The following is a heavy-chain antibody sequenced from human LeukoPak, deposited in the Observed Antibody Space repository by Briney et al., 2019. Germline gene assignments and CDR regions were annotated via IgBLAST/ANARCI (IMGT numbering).Heavy chain of an antibody. D-gene: IGHD2-2*02. Sequence: PSETLSLTCAVYGGSFSGYYRSWIRQPPGKGLEWIGEINHSGSTNYNPSLKSRVTISVDTSKNQFSLKLSSVTAADTAVYYCARVVVPAAIAYWGQGTLVTVSS. CDR1: GGSFSGYY. CDR3: ARVVVPAAIAY. V-gene: IGHV4-34*01. CDR2: INHSGST. J-gene: IGHJ4*02.